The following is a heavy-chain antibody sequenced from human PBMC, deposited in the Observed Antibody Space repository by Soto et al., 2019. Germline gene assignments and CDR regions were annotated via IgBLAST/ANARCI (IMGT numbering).Heavy chain of an antibody. D-gene: IGHD3-9*01. Sequence: GGSLRLSCAASGFTFSSYAMSWVRQAPGKGLEWVSAISGSGGSTYYADSVKGRFTISRDNSKNTLYLQMNSLRAEDTAVYYCAKDWRTDWYRNRMNWFDPWGQGTLVTVSS. CDR3: AKDWRTDWYRNRMNWFDP. J-gene: IGHJ5*02. CDR1: GFTFSSYA. CDR2: ISGSGGST. V-gene: IGHV3-23*01.